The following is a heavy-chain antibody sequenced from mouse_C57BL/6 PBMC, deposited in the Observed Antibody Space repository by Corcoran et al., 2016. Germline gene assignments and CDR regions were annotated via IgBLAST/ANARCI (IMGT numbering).Heavy chain of an antibody. Sequence: QVQLQQSGAELARPGASVKLSCKASGYTFTSYGISWVKQRTGQGLEWIGEIYPRSGNTYYNEKFKGKATLTADKSSSTAYMELRSLTSEDSAVYFGASQGAYGNYDYAMDYWGQGTSVTVSS. CDR2: IYPRSGNT. J-gene: IGHJ4*01. V-gene: IGHV1-81*01. D-gene: IGHD2-1*01. CDR3: ASQGAYGNYDYAMDY. CDR1: GYTFTSYG.